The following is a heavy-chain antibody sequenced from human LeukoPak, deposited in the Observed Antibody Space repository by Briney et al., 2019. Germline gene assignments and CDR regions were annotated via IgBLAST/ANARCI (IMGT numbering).Heavy chain of an antibody. Sequence: GGSLRLSCAASGFTFTTNAMSWVRQAPGKGLEWVSAISGRGDTFYAESVKGRFTISRDNSKNTLYLQMNSLRAEDTAVYYCAKVSFGVLTVFDYWGQGTLVTVSS. CDR2: ISGRGDT. V-gene: IGHV3-23*01. CDR1: GFTFTTNA. CDR3: AKVSFGVLTVFDY. D-gene: IGHD3-3*01. J-gene: IGHJ4*02.